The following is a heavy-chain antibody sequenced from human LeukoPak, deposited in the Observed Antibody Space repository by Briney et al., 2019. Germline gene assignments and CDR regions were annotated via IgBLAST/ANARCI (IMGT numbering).Heavy chain of an antibody. CDR2: IYYSGST. J-gene: IGHJ4*02. CDR3: ARASPYFDY. Sequence: SETLSLTCTVSGGSISSYYWSWIRQPPGKGLEWIGYIYYSGSTNYNPSLKSRVTISVDTSKNQFSLKLSSVTAADTAVYYCARASPYFDYWGQGTLVTVSS. CDR1: GGSISSYY. V-gene: IGHV4-59*01.